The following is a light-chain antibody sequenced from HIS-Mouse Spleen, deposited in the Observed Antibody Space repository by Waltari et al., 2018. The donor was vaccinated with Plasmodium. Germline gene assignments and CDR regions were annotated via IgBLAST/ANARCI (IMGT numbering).Light chain of an antibody. CDR3: YSTDSSGNHRV. Sequence: SYELTQPPSVSVSPGQTARITCSGDALPKKYAYWSQQKSGQAPVLVIYEDSKRPSGIPERFSGSSSGTMATLTIMGAQVEDEADYYCYSTDSSGNHRVFGGGTKLTVL. V-gene: IGLV3-10*01. CDR2: EDS. CDR1: ALPKKY. J-gene: IGLJ3*02.